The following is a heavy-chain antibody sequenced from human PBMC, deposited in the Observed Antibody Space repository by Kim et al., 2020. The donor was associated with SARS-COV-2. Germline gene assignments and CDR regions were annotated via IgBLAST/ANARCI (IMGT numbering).Heavy chain of an antibody. CDR3: ARVSFRRIAVAGRGY. V-gene: IGHV4-34*01. Sequence: SETLSLTCAVYGGSFSGYYWSWIRQSPGKGLEWIGEINHSGSTNYNPSLKSRVTISVDTSKNQFSLKLSSVTAADTAVYYCARVSFRRIAVAGRGYWGQGTLVTVSS. J-gene: IGHJ4*02. CDR1: GGSFSGYY. CDR2: INHSGST. D-gene: IGHD6-19*01.